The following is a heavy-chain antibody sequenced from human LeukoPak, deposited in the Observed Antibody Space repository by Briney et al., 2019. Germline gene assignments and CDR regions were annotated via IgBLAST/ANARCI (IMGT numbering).Heavy chain of an antibody. V-gene: IGHV1-2*04. CDR1: GYTFTGYY. J-gene: IGHJ4*02. D-gene: IGHD3-22*01. CDR2: INPNSGGT. Sequence: ASVKVSCKASGYTFTGYYMHWVRQAPGQGLEWMGWINPNSGGTNYAQKFQGWVTMTRDTSISTAYMELSSLRSEDTAVYYCARDHYYDSSGYLNYWGQGTLVTVSS. CDR3: ARDHYYDSSGYLNY.